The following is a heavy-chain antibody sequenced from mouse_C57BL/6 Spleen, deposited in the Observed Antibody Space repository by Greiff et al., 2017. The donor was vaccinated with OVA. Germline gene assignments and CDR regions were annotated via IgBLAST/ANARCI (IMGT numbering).Heavy chain of an antibody. CDR1: GYAFTNYL. J-gene: IGHJ4*01. CDR2: INPGSGGT. D-gene: IGHD2-2*01. V-gene: IGHV1-54*01. CDR3: ARSGPNPCGYDDAMDY. Sequence: QVQLQQSGAELVRPGTSVKVSCKASGYAFTNYLIEWVKQRPGQGLEWIGVINPGSGGTNYNEKFKGKATLTADKSSSTAYMQLSSLTSEDSAVYFCARSGPNPCGYDDAMDYWGQGTSVTVSS.